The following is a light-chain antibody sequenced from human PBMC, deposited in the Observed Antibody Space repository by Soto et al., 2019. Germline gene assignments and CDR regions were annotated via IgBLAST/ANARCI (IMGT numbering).Light chain of an antibody. CDR2: WAS. J-gene: IGKJ1*01. Sequence: DIVMTQSPASLAVSLGERATINCKSSQSVLYSSINKNYLAWYQQKPGQPPKLLIYWASTRESGVPDRFSGSGYGTDFTLTISSLQAEDVAVYYCQQYYITPRTFGQGTKVEIK. V-gene: IGKV4-1*01. CDR3: QQYYITPRT. CDR1: QSVLYSSINKNY.